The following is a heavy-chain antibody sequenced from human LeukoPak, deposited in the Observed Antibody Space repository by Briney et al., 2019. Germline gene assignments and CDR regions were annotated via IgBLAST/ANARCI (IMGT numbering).Heavy chain of an antibody. Sequence: PSETLSLTCTVSGGSISSYYWSWIRQPAGKGLEWIGRIYTSGSTNYNPSLKSRVTMSVDTSKNQFSLKLSSVTAADTAVYYCARDGTSSSWFVYFQHWGQGTLVTVSS. J-gene: IGHJ1*01. CDR2: IYTSGST. V-gene: IGHV4-4*07. D-gene: IGHD6-13*01. CDR3: ARDGTSSSWFVYFQH. CDR1: GGSISSYY.